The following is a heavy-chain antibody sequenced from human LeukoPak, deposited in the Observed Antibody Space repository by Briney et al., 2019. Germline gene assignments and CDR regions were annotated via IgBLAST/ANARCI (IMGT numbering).Heavy chain of an antibody. CDR3: ARSPLQNDY. D-gene: IGHD4-11*01. Sequence: SETLSLTCAVYGGSFSGYYWSWIRQPPGKGLERIGEINHSGSTNYNPSLKSRVTISVDTSKNQFSLKLSSVTAADTAVYYCARSPLQNDYWGQGTLVTVSS. CDR1: GGSFSGYY. CDR2: INHSGST. V-gene: IGHV4-34*01. J-gene: IGHJ4*02.